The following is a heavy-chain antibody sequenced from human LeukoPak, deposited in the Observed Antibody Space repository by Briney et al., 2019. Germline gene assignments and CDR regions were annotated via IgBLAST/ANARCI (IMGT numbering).Heavy chain of an antibody. CDR1: GDSINSLDL. V-gene: IGHV4-4*02. D-gene: IGHD3-22*01. CDR3: AGLVGRYSSGLYYYYFDY. Sequence: PSETLSLTCTVSGDSINSLDLWSWVRQPPGKGLEWIGEMYLSGTTHSNPSVKSRVTMSIDKSKNQFFLNLSSVTAAATAVYYCAGLVGRYSSGLYYYYFDYWGQGTLVTVSS. J-gene: IGHJ4*02. CDR2: MYLSGTT.